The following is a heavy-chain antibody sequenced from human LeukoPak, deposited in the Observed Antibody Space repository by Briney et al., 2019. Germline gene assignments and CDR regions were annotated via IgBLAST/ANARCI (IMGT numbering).Heavy chain of an antibody. Sequence: GGSLRLFCAASGFTFDDYFMQWVRQGPGKGLEWVSLISGDGDSTRYADSVKGRFTISRDNIKNSLYLQMNSLRTEDTAFYYCVEDMRCSGGDCYGPGDYWGQGTLVTVSP. V-gene: IGHV3-43*02. CDR1: GFTFDDYF. D-gene: IGHD2-21*02. CDR3: VEDMRCSGGDCYGPGDY. J-gene: IGHJ4*02. CDR2: ISGDGDST.